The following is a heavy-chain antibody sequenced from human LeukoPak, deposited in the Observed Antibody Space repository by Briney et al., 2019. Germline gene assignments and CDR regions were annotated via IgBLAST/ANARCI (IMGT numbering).Heavy chain of an antibody. V-gene: IGHV3-23*01. Sequence: GGSLRLSCAASGFTFSSYAMSWVRQAPGKGLGWVSSISGSGGSTYYADFMKGRFTISRDNSKNTLYLQMNSLRAEDTAVYYCAKDAGYSSSWSPDSWGQGTLVTVSS. D-gene: IGHD6-13*01. CDR2: ISGSGGST. CDR3: AKDAGYSSSWSPDS. J-gene: IGHJ5*02. CDR1: GFTFSSYA.